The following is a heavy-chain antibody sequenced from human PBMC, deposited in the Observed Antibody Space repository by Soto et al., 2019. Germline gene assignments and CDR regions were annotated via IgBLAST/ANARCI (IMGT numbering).Heavy chain of an antibody. Sequence: EVQLVESGGGLVKARRSLRLSCAATGFSFGDYAMNWFRQAPGKGPEWVGFIRSNGYGGTTEYAASVKGRFSLSRDDSKSIAYLQMNSLKTEDSAVYYCSRDPATVTPWYSDLWGRGTLVTVSS. D-gene: IGHD4-17*01. J-gene: IGHJ2*01. V-gene: IGHV3-49*05. CDR2: IRSNGYGGTT. CDR1: GFSFGDYA. CDR3: SRDPATVTPWYSDL.